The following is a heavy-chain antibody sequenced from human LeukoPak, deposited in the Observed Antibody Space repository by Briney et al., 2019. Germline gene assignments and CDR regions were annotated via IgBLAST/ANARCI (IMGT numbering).Heavy chain of an antibody. CDR3: ARANWGSGFDY. CDR1: GGSISSSSYY. Sequence: PSETLSLTCTVSGGSISSSSYYWGWIRQPPGKGLEWIGSIYYSGSTYYNPSLKSRVTISVDTSKNQFSLKLSSVTAADTAVYYCARANWGSGFDYWGQGTLVTVSS. V-gene: IGHV4-39*01. CDR2: IYYSGST. J-gene: IGHJ4*02. D-gene: IGHD7-27*01.